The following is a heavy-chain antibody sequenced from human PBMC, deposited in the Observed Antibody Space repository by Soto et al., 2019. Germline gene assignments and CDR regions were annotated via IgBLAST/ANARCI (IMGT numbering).Heavy chain of an antibody. CDR3: ATQSGYSYGEFFDY. CDR1: DGSISSSSYY. CDR2: FYYSGST. Sequence: QLQLQESRPGLVKPSETLSLTCTVSDGSISSSSYYWGWIRQPPGKGLEWIGTFYYSGSTYYNPSLKSRVTISVDTSKNQFSLKLSSVTAADTAVYYCATQSGYSYGEFFDYWGQGTLVTVSS. D-gene: IGHD5-18*01. J-gene: IGHJ4*02. V-gene: IGHV4-39*01.